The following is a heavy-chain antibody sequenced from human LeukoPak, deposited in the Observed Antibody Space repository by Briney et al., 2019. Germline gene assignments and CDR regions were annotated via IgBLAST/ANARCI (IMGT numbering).Heavy chain of an antibody. CDR1: GGSISSSSYY. CDR2: ISSSGSV. D-gene: IGHD5-12*01. J-gene: IGHJ4*02. Sequence: SETLSLTCTASGGSISSSSYYWGWIRQPPGKGLEWIGYISSSGSVNDNPSLRSRVTISVDTSKNQFFLNLSSVSAADTAVYYCARIPLGYSGAYYFDYWGQGTLVTVSP. V-gene: IGHV4-61*05. CDR3: ARIPLGYSGAYYFDY.